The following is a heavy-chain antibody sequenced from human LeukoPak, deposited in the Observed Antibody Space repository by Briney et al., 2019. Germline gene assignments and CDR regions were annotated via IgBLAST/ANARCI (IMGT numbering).Heavy chain of an antibody. D-gene: IGHD2-2*01. J-gene: IGHJ6*03. CDR3: AREGIVVVPAADHYYYYYMDV. CDR1: GYTFTSYG. CDR2: ISAYNGNT. Sequence: ASVKVSCKASGYTFTSYGISWVRQAPGQGLEWMGWISAYNGNTNYAQKLQGRVTMTRNTSISTAYMELSSLRSEDTAVYYCAREGIVVVPAADHYYYYYMDVWGEGTTVTISS. V-gene: IGHV1-18*01.